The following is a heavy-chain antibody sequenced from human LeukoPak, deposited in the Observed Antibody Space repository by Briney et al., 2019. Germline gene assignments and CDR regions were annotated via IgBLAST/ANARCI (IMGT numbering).Heavy chain of an antibody. J-gene: IGHJ4*02. CDR1: GGSFSGYY. CDR3: ARAGDSSGYSDY. Sequence: SETLSLTCAVYGGSFSGYYWSWIRQPPGKGLEWIGEINHRGSTNYNPSLKSRVTISVDTSKNQISLKLSSVTGADTAVYYCARAGDSSGYSDYWGQGTLVTVSS. CDR2: INHRGST. D-gene: IGHD3-22*01. V-gene: IGHV4-34*01.